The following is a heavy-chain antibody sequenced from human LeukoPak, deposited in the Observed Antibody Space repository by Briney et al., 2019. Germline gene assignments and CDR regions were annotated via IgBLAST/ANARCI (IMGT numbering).Heavy chain of an antibody. D-gene: IGHD2-2*01. CDR1: GYTFTGYY. CDR3: ARDLIGVPAGPGAFDI. J-gene: IGHJ3*02. Sequence: ASVKVSCKASGYTFTGYYMHWVRQAPGQGLEWMGWINPNSGGTNYAQKFQGRVTMTRDTSNSTDYVELSRLRSDDTAMYYCARDLIGVPAGPGAFDIWGQGAMVTVSS. V-gene: IGHV1-2*02. CDR2: INPNSGGT.